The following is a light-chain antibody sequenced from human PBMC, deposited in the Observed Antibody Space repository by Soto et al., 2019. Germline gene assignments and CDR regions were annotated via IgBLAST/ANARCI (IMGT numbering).Light chain of an antibody. V-gene: IGKV3-20*01. Sequence: EIVLTQSPGTLSLSPGERATLSCRASQSVSSSYLAWYQQKPGQAPRLLIYGASSRATGIPDRFSGSGSGTDFTLTISTLEPEDFAVYYCQQYRTFGGGTKVEIK. CDR1: QSVSSSY. CDR2: GAS. J-gene: IGKJ4*01. CDR3: QQYRT.